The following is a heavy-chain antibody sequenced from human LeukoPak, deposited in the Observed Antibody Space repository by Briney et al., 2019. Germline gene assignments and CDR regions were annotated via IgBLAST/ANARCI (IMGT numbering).Heavy chain of an antibody. Sequence: GGSLRLSCAASGFTFSSYAMHWVRQAPGKGLEWVAVISYDGSNKYYADSVKGRFTISRDNSKNTLYLQMNSLRAEDTAVYYCASSTYYYHSSGYYYWGQGTLVTVSS. CDR2: ISYDGSNK. CDR3: ASSTYYYHSSGYYY. CDR1: GFTFSSYA. D-gene: IGHD3-22*01. J-gene: IGHJ4*02. V-gene: IGHV3-30-3*01.